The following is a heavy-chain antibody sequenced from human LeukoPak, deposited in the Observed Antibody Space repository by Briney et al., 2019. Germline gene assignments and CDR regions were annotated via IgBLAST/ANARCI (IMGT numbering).Heavy chain of an antibody. CDR3: ARGPHGNYHYYYGLDV. CDR2: ISDSGKT. D-gene: IGHD1-26*01. J-gene: IGHJ6*02. Sequence: KPSETLSLTCAVYGGSFRDHYWSWIRQPPGKGLEWIGEISDSGKTNYKPSLKSRVTISVDTSKNQFSLKLSSVTAADTAVYYCARGPHGNYHYYYGLDVWGQGTTVTVSS. CDR1: GGSFRDHY. V-gene: IGHV4-34*01.